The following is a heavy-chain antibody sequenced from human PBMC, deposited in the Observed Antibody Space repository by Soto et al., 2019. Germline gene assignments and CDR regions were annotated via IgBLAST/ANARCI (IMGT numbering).Heavy chain of an antibody. D-gene: IGHD6-19*01. CDR3: ARDPASGWIIDY. CDR1: GYTFTSYY. CDR2: INPNSGGT. V-gene: IGHV1-2*02. J-gene: IGHJ4*02. Sequence: ASVKVSCKASGYTFTSYYMHWVRQAPGQGLEWMGWINPNSGGTNYAQKFQGRVTMTRDTSISTAYVELSRLRSDDTAVYYCARDPASGWIIDYWGQGTLVTVSS.